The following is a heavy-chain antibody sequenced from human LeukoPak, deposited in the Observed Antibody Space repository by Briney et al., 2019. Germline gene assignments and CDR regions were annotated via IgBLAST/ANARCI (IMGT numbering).Heavy chain of an antibody. CDR3: AREALSSSWLFDY. V-gene: IGHV3-74*01. Sequence: GGSLRLSCAASGFIFSDYWMHWVRQGPGKGLVWVSRIKSDGSSTSYAESVKGRFTISRDNAKNTVYVQMNSLRAEDTAVYYCAREALSSSWLFDYWGQGTLVTVSS. CDR1: GFIFSDYW. CDR2: IKSDGSST. J-gene: IGHJ4*02. D-gene: IGHD6-13*01.